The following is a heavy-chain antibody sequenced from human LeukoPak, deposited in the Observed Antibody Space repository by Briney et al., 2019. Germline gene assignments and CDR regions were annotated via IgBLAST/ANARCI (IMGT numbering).Heavy chain of an antibody. CDR2: IIPIFGTA. CDR3: ARDTVTPYYYYGMDV. V-gene: IGHV1-69*13. Sequence: GASVKVSCKASGGTFSSYAISWVRQAPGQGLEWMGGIIPIFGTANYAQKFQGRVTITADESTSTAYMELSSLRSEDTAVYYCARDTVTPYYYYGMDVWGQGTTVTVSS. CDR1: GGTFSSYA. J-gene: IGHJ6*02. D-gene: IGHD4-11*01.